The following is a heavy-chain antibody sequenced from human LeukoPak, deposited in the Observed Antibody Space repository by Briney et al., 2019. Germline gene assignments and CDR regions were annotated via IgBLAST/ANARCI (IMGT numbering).Heavy chain of an antibody. D-gene: IGHD3-16*02. CDR1: GGSFSGYY. V-gene: IGHV4-34*01. J-gene: IGHJ4*02. CDR2: INHSGST. CDR3: ARGRGNDYIWGSYRQGYFDY. Sequence: SETLSLTCAVYGGSFSGYYWSWIRQPPGKGLEWIGEINHSGSTNYNPSLKSRVTISVDTSKNQFSLKLSSVTAADTAVYCCARGRGNDYIWGSYRQGYFDYWGQGTLVTVSS.